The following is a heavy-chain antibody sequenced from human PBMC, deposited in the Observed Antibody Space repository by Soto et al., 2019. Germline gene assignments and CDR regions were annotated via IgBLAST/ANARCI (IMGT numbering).Heavy chain of an antibody. D-gene: IGHD3-10*01. J-gene: IGHJ3*02. V-gene: IGHV1-18*01. Sequence: ASVKVSCKASGYTFTSYGISWVRQAPGQGLEWMGWISAYNGNTNYAQKLQGRVTMTTDTSTSTAYMELRSLRSDDTAVYYCARGGQLLWFGEFHHDAFDIWGQGTMVTVSS. CDR1: GYTFTSYG. CDR3: ARGGQLLWFGEFHHDAFDI. CDR2: ISAYNGNT.